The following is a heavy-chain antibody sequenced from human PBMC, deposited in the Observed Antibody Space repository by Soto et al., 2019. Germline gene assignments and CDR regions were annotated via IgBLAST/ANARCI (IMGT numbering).Heavy chain of an antibody. D-gene: IGHD3-3*01. CDR2: ISSGSGTI. CDR3: ARIMLVDWIFINIDLYRMDV. CDR1: GFTFSSHS. Sequence: EVQLLESGGGLVKPGASLRLSCEASGFTFSSHSMNWVRQAPGKGLQWISYISSGSGTIHYADSVAGRFTVSRDNAKNSLYLQMNGLRDEDTAVYYCARIMLVDWIFINIDLYRMDVWGQGTTVIVSS. J-gene: IGHJ6*02. V-gene: IGHV3-48*02.